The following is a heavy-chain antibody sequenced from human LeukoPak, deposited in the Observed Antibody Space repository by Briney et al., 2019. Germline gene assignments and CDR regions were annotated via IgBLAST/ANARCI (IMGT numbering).Heavy chain of an antibody. D-gene: IGHD5-24*01. CDR1: GGTFSSYA. Sequence: SVKVSCKASGGTFSSYAISWVRQAPGQGLEWMGGIIPIFGTANYAQKFQGRVTITADESTRTAYMELSSLRSEDTALYYCARGTGYKYNCFDPWGQGTLVTVSS. CDR2: IIPIFGTA. CDR3: ARGTGYKYNCFDP. J-gene: IGHJ5*02. V-gene: IGHV1-69*13.